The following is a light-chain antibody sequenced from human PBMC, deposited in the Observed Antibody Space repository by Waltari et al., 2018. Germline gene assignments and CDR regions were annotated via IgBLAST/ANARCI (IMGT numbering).Light chain of an antibody. V-gene: IGKV1-39*01. Sequence: DIQMTQSPSSLSASVGGRVTITCRASQSISYLNWYQQKPGKAPKLLIYAASSLQSGVPLRFSGSGSGTDFTLTISSLQPEDFAAYYCQQSSSTPQTFGGGTKVEVK. CDR3: QQSSSTPQT. J-gene: IGKJ4*01. CDR2: AAS. CDR1: QSISY.